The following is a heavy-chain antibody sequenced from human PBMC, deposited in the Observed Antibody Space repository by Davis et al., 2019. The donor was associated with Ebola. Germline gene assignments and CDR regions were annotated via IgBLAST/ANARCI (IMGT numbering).Heavy chain of an antibody. CDR3: ARAPYYYDVSGYYADY. D-gene: IGHD3-22*01. CDR1: GNSFTSHW. J-gene: IGHJ4*02. Sequence: GESLKISCKDSGNSFTSHWIGWVRQMPGKGLDWMGIIYPGDSDTRYSPSFLGQVIISADKSISTAYLQWSSLKASDTAMYYCARAPYYYDVSGYYADYWGQGTLVTVSS. CDR2: IYPGDSDT. V-gene: IGHV5-51*01.